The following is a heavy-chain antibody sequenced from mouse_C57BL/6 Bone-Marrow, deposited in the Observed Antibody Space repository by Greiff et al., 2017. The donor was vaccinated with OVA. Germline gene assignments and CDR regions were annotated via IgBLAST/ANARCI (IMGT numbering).Heavy chain of an antibody. CDR2: IDPSDSYT. CDR1: GYTFTSYW. V-gene: IGHV1-59*01. D-gene: IGHD3-3*01. Sequence: QVQLQQPGAELVRPGTSVKLSCKASGYTFTSYWMHWVKQRPGQGLEWIGVIDPSDSYTNYNQKFKGKATLTVDTSSSTAYMQLSSLTSEDSAVYYWERKGDRYYFDYWGQGTTLTVSS. CDR3: ERKGDRYYFDY. J-gene: IGHJ2*01.